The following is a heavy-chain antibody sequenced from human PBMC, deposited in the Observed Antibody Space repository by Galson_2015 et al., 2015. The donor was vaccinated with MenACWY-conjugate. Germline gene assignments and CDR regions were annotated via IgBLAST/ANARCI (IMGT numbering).Heavy chain of an antibody. CDR3: ARHPPGGRGMDV. CDR2: ISPGDSNT. V-gene: IGHV5-51*07. CDR1: GYYFTSYW. Sequence: QSGAEVKQPGESLKISCKGSGYYFTSYWIAWVHQIPGKGLEWMGLISPGDSNTRYSPSFQGQVTISADKSISTAYLQWSSLKASDTAMYYCARHPPGGRGMDVWGQGTTVTVSS. D-gene: IGHD1-26*01. J-gene: IGHJ6*02.